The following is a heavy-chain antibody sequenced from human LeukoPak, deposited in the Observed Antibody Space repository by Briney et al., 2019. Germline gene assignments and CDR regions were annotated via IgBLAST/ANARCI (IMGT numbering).Heavy chain of an antibody. CDR2: ISAYNGNT. J-gene: IGHJ4*02. CDR1: GYTFTSYG. Sequence: ASVKVSCKASGYTFTSYGISWVRQAPGQGLEWMGWISAYNGNTNYAQKLQGRVTITTDTSTSTAYMELRSLRSDDTAVYYCARADWGDMITFGGVIVTPDYWGQGTLVTVSS. V-gene: IGHV1-18*01. CDR3: ARADWGDMITFGGVIVTPDY. D-gene: IGHD3-16*02.